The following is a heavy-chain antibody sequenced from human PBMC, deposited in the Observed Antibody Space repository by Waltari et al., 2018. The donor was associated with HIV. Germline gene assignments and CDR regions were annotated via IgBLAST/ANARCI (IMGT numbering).Heavy chain of an antibody. J-gene: IGHJ4*02. CDR1: GYSISSGYY. V-gene: IGHV4-38-2*02. CDR3: ARDRGLQSPFDY. CDR2: IYHSGST. Sequence: QVQLQESGPGLVKPSETLSLTCAVSGYSISSGYYLGWIRQPPGKGLGWICSIYHSGSTYYNPSLKSRVTISVDTSKNQFSLKLSSVTAADTAVYYCARDRGLQSPFDYWGQGTLVTVSS.